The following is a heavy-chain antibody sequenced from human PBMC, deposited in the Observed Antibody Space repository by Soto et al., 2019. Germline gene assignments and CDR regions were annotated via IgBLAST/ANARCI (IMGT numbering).Heavy chain of an antibody. Sequence: PGVSLRLSCAASGFTLSSYAMSWVRQSPGKGLEWVSSFSVSGTNTYYADSVKGRFTISRDNSKNTLYLQMNSLRAEDTAVYYCAKGGPESEYAVYAFDIWGQGTMVTVSS. CDR2: FSVSGTNT. V-gene: IGHV3-23*01. D-gene: IGHD2-2*01. CDR3: AKGGPESEYAVYAFDI. J-gene: IGHJ3*02. CDR1: GFTLSSYA.